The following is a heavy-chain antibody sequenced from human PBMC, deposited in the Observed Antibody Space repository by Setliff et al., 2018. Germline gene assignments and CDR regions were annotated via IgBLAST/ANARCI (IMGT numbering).Heavy chain of an antibody. Sequence: PGESLKISCKGSGYSFSRHWIGWVRQKPGKGLEWVGIIYPGDSETRYSPSFQGQVTMSADKSISTAYLQWSGLKASDTAIYYCARRTGFAVAGFDHWGQGTLATVSS. CDR1: GYSFSRHW. V-gene: IGHV5-51*01. CDR2: IYPGDSET. CDR3: ARRTGFAVAGFDH. D-gene: IGHD6-19*01. J-gene: IGHJ4*02.